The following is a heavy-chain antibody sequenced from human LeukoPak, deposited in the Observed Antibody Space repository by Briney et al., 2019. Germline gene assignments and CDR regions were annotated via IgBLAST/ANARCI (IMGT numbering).Heavy chain of an antibody. D-gene: IGHD3-9*01. Sequence: PGRSLRLSCAASGFTFRSYGMHWVRQAPGKGLEWVAQISYDGSYEFYGDSVKGRFTISRDNSRNTLYLQMNSLRAEDTAVYYCAKDRSTYNVLTGYQEKWGPGTLVSVSS. V-gene: IGHV3-30*18. CDR2: ISYDGSYE. CDR1: GFTFRSYG. CDR3: AKDRSTYNVLTGYQEK. J-gene: IGHJ4*02.